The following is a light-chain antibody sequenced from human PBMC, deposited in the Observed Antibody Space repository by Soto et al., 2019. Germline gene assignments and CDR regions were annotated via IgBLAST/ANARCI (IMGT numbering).Light chain of an antibody. Sequence: QSALTQPPSASGSPGQSVTISCTGTSSDVGGYNYVSWYQQHPGKAPKLMLYEVTKRPSGVPDRFSGSKSGNTASLTVSGLQAEDEADYYCSSYAGNNNLVVFGGGTKLTVL. V-gene: IGLV2-8*01. CDR1: SSDVGGYNY. CDR2: EVT. J-gene: IGLJ2*01. CDR3: SSYAGNNNLVV.